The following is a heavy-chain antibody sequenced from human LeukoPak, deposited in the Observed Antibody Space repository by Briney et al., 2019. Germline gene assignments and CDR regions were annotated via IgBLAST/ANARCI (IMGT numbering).Heavy chain of an antibody. CDR3: AKHIIVTPDAFDI. CDR1: GFTLSTNA. D-gene: IGHD3-9*01. J-gene: IGHJ3*02. CDR2: ISGSGGST. Sequence: GGSLRLSCLTSGFTLSTNAMSWVRQAPGKGLEWISGISGSGGSTYYADSVKGRFTISRDNSKNTLYLQMNSLRAEDTAVYYCAKHIIVTPDAFDIWGQGTMVTVSS. V-gene: IGHV3-23*01.